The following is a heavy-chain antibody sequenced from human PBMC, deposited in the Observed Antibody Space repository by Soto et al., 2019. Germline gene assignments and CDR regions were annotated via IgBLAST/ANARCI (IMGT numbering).Heavy chain of an antibody. CDR3: AKFLPRQYYDFWWGDY. CDR2: ISGSGGST. J-gene: IGHJ4*02. CDR1: GFTFSSYA. D-gene: IGHD3-3*01. V-gene: IGHV3-23*01. Sequence: EVQLLESGGGLVQPGGSLRLSCAASGFTFSSYAMSWVRQAPGKGLEWVSAISGSGGSTYYADSVKGRFTISRDNSKNTLYLQMNSLIAEDTAVYYCAKFLPRQYYDFWWGDYWGQGTLVTVSS.